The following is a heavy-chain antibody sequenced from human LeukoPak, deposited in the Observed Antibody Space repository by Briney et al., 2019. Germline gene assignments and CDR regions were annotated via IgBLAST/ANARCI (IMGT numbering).Heavy chain of an antibody. J-gene: IGHJ4*02. CDR1: GYTFTSYG. CDR2: INPNSGGT. Sequence: ASVKVSCTASGYTFTSYGISWVRQAPGQGLEWMGWINPNSGGTNYAQKFQGRVTMTRDTSISTAYMELSRLRSDDTAVYYCARDSNTASGYWGQGTLVTVSS. D-gene: IGHD5-18*01. CDR3: ARDSNTASGY. V-gene: IGHV1-2*02.